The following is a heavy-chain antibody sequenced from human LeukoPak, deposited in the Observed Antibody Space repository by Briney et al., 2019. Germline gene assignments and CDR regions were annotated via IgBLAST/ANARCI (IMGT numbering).Heavy chain of an antibody. V-gene: IGHV4-34*01. CDR1: GGSFSGYY. CDR2: INDSGST. D-gene: IGHD1-14*01. J-gene: IGHJ4*02. CDR3: ARGRRVGLAKYPILNAFFDY. Sequence: SETLSLTCAVYGGSFSGYYWSWIRQPPGKGLEWIGEINDSGSTNYKSSLRSRVTISVDTSKNQFALNLNSMTAADTAVYYCARGRRVGLAKYPILNAFFDYWGQGTLVTVSS.